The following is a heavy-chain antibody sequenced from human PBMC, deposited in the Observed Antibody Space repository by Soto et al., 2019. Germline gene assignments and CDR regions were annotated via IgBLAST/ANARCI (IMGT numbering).Heavy chain of an antibody. V-gene: IGHV3-23*01. Sequence: EVQLLESGGGLVQPGGSLRLSCVASGFSFGTYAMTWVRQVPGKGLEWVSTISGGIGSTFYADSVKGRFTISRDISKKMLFLHMNGLRGEDTGPYYCAKGAPRYFDYWGRGTLVTVSS. D-gene: IGHD1-26*01. CDR2: ISGGIGST. J-gene: IGHJ4*02. CDR1: GFSFGTYA. CDR3: AKGAPRYFDY.